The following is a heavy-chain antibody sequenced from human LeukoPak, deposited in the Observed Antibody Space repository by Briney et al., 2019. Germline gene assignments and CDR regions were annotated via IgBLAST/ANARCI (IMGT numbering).Heavy chain of an antibody. CDR1: GGSINNGGSY. CDR3: PRNRDGYNSFDY. D-gene: IGHD5-24*01. J-gene: IGHJ4*02. V-gene: IGHV4-31*03. Sequence: PSETLSLTCTVSGGSINNGGSYWNWIRQHPGKGLEGIGYIYYSGSSYYNPSLMSRVTISVATSKNHFSLKLSSVTAADTAVYYCPRNRDGYNSFDYWGQGTLVTVSS. CDR2: IYYSGSS.